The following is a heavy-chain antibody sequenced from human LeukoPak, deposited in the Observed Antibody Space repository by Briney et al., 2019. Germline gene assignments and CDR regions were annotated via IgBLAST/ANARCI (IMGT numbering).Heavy chain of an antibody. D-gene: IGHD5-18*01. V-gene: IGHV1-2*02. CDR2: INPNSGGT. Sequence: GASVKVSCKASGYTFTGYYMHWVRQAPGQGLEWMGWINPNSGGTNYAQKFQGRVTMTRDTSISTAYMELSRLRSDDTAVYYCARDGRRGYSYGENWFDPWGQGTLVTVSS. CDR3: ARDGRRGYSYGENWFDP. CDR1: GYTFTGYY. J-gene: IGHJ5*02.